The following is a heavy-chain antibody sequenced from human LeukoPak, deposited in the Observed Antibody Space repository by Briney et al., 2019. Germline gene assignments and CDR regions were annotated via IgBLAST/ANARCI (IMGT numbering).Heavy chain of an antibody. Sequence: GGSLRLSCAVSGFTFSDYYMSWVRQAPGKGLEWVSYISSSGSMLHYADSVEGRFIISRGNAKNSLYLQMSSLRVEDTAVYYCARDLDYWGQGTLVTVSS. J-gene: IGHJ4*02. CDR2: ISSSGSML. V-gene: IGHV3-11*04. CDR1: GFTFSDYY. CDR3: ARDLDY.